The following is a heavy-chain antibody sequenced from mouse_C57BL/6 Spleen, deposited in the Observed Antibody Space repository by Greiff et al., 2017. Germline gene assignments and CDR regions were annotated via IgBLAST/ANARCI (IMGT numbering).Heavy chain of an antibody. Sequence: QVQLQQSGPGLVQPSQSLSITCTVSGFSLTSYGVHWVRQSPGQGLEWLGVIWSGGSTDYYAAFISRLSISKDNSKSQVFFKMNSLQADDPAIYYCDRNPTVVPPGYAMDYWGQGTSVTVSS. V-gene: IGHV2-2*01. J-gene: IGHJ4*01. D-gene: IGHD1-1*01. CDR3: DRNPTVVPPGYAMDY. CDR1: GFSLTSYG. CDR2: IWSGGST.